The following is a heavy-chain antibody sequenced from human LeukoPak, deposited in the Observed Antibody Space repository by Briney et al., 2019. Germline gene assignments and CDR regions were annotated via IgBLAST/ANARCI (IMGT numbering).Heavy chain of an antibody. Sequence: SETLSLTCTVSGGSISSSNYYWGWIRQPPGKGLEWIGSIYYSGSTYYNPSLKSRVTISVDTSKNQFSLKLSSVTAADTAVYYCARGSGDYVPLIDYWGQGTLVTVSS. D-gene: IGHD4-17*01. CDR3: ARGSGDYVPLIDY. J-gene: IGHJ4*02. V-gene: IGHV4-39*07. CDR1: GGSISSSNYY. CDR2: IYYSGST.